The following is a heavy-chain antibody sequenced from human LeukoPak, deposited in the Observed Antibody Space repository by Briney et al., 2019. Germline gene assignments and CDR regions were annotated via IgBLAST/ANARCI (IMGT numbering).Heavy chain of an antibody. CDR3: ARHMGLGYTYFYPYFDY. D-gene: IGHD1-1*01. CDR1: GGSISSYY. CDR2: IYYSGST. Sequence: SETLSLTCTVSGGSISSYYWSWIRQPPGKGLEWIGYIYYSGSTNYNPSLKSRVTISVDPSKNQFSLKLSSVTAADTAVYYCARHMGLGYTYFYPYFDYWGQGTLVTVSS. J-gene: IGHJ4*01. V-gene: IGHV4-59*08.